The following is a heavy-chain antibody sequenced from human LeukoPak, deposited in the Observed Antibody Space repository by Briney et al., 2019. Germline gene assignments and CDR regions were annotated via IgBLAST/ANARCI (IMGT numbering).Heavy chain of an antibody. Sequence: ASVKVSCKASGGTFSSYAISWVRQAPGQGLEWMGGIIPIFGTANYAQKFQGRVTITADESTSTAYMELSGLRSEDTAVYYCARVSSSSSGDFDYWGQGTLVTVSS. CDR1: GGTFSSYA. CDR3: ARVSSSSSGDFDY. CDR2: IIPIFGTA. D-gene: IGHD6-6*01. V-gene: IGHV1-69*01. J-gene: IGHJ4*02.